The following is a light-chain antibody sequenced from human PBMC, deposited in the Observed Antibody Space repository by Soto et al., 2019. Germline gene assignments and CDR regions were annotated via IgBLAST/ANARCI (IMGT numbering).Light chain of an antibody. V-gene: IGKV1-5*03. CDR2: KAS. CDR3: QQYQSYPWT. CDR1: QSISDW. Sequence: DIQMTQSPSTLSASVGDRVTITCRASQSISDWLAWYQQKPGKAPKVLIYKASSLKSGVPSRFSGSGSWIAFTLTISSLQPDDFATYYCQQYQSYPWTFGQGTKVEIK. J-gene: IGKJ1*01.